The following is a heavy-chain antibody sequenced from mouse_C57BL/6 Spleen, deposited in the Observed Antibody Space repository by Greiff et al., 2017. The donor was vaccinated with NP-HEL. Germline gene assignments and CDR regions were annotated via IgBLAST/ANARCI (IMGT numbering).Heavy chain of an antibody. CDR2: ISYDGSN. CDR3: ASPYDYPYYYAMDY. CDR1: GYSITSGYY. Sequence: EVQLVESGPGLVKPSQSLSLTCSVTGYSITSGYYWNWIRQFPGNKLEWMGYISYDGSNNYNPSLKNRISITRDTSTNQFFLKLNSVTTEDTATYYCASPYDYPYYYAMDYWGQGTSVTVSS. J-gene: IGHJ4*01. V-gene: IGHV3-6*01. D-gene: IGHD2-4*01.